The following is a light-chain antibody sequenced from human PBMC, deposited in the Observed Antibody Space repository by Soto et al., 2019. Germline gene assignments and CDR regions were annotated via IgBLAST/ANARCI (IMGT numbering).Light chain of an antibody. Sequence: EIVFPQSPGTLSLSPGDRATLSCWASQSVSNTYLAWYKQKPGQAPRLLIYGAASRATGIPDRFRGSGSGTDFTLTISRLEPEDFAVYYCQQDGSSGTFGQGTKV. CDR2: GAA. CDR3: QQDGSSGT. CDR1: QSVSNTY. V-gene: IGKV3-20*01. J-gene: IGKJ1*01.